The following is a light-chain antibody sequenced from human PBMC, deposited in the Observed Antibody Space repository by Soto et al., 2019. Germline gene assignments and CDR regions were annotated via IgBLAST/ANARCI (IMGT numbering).Light chain of an antibody. J-gene: IGLJ1*01. CDR2: DTT. V-gene: IGLV1-40*01. CDR1: ISNIGAGFH. CDR3: QSYDSSLLSAPYS. Sequence: QSVLTHPPSVSRAPGHRVIISCTGSISNIGAGFHVHWYQQFPGTAPKLLIYDTTNRPSGVPDRFSASKSGSSTSLAITGLQAEDEADYYCQSYDSSLLSAPYSFGTGTKVTVL.